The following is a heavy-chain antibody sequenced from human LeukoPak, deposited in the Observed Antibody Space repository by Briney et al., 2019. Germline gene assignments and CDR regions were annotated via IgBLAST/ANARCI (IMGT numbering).Heavy chain of an antibody. V-gene: IGHV4-34*01. CDR2: INHSGST. J-gene: IGHJ6*03. D-gene: IGHD3-16*01. CDR3: ASVAYDLYYYHMDV. Sequence: SETLSLTCAVYGGSFSGYYWSWIRQPPGKGLEWIGEINHSGSTNYNPSLKSRVTISVDTSKNQFSLKLSSVTAADTAVYYCASVAYDLYYYHMDVWGTGTTVTVSS. CDR1: GGSFSGYY.